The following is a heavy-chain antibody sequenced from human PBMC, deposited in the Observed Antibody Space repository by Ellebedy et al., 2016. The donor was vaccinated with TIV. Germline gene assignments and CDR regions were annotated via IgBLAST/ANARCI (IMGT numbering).Heavy chain of an antibody. CDR1: GFTFSNFG. CDR3: AKKKDYDGNSLDY. J-gene: IGHJ4*02. V-gene: IGHV3-30*02. Sequence: PGGSLRLSCTASGFTFSNFGMHWVRQAPGKGLEWVAFIRYDGSNKYYADSVKGRFTISRDNSKHTLHLQMDSLRAEDTAVYYCAKKKDYDGNSLDYWGQGTLVTVSS. CDR2: IRYDGSNK. D-gene: IGHD4-23*01.